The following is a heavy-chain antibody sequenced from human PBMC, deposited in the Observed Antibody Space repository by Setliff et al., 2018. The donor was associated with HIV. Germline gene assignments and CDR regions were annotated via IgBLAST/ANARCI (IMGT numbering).Heavy chain of an antibody. V-gene: IGHV3-21*01. Sequence: GALRLSCAASGFTFSRYTMNWVRQAPGKGLEWVSSITSSSSNIYYADSVKGRFTISRDNAKNLLYLLLNTLRADDTAVYYCARSMSGWSVDYWGQGIQVTVSS. CDR2: ITSSSSNI. J-gene: IGHJ4*02. CDR1: GFTFSRYT. D-gene: IGHD6-19*01. CDR3: ARSMSGWSVDY.